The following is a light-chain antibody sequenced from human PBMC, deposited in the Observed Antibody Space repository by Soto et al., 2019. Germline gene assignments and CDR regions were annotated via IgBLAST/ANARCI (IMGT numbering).Light chain of an antibody. CDR3: QNYKSAPFT. Sequence: DIQMTQSPSSLSASVGDRVTITCRASQDISNYLAWFQQKPGKIPKFLISGASTLQSGVSSRFSGSGSGTDFTLTISSLQPEDVASYYCQNYKSAPFTFGPGTKVDIK. V-gene: IGKV1-27*01. CDR2: GAS. J-gene: IGKJ3*01. CDR1: QDISNY.